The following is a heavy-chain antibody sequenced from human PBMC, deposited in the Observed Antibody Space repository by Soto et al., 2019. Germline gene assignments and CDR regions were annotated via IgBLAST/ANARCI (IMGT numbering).Heavy chain of an antibody. CDR2: ISYDGSNK. V-gene: IGHV3-30-3*01. CDR3: ARDNGWSQPDY. J-gene: IGHJ4*02. D-gene: IGHD2-15*01. CDR1: GFTFSSYA. Sequence: QVQLVESGGGVVQPGRSLRLSCAASGFTFSSYAMHWVRQAPGKGLEWVAVISYDGSNKYYADSVKDRFTISRDNSKNTLYLQMNSLRAEDTAVYYCARDNGWSQPDYWGQGTLVTVSS.